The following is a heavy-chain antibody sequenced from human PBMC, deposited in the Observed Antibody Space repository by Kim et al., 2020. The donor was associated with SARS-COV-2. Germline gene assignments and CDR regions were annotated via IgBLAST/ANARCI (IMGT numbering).Heavy chain of an antibody. Sequence: GGSLRLSCAASGFTFSDYYMSWIRQAPGKGLEWVSYISSSSSYTNYADSVKGRFTISRDNAKNSLYLQMNSLRAEDTAVYYCARPYRVEAAAGFNWFDPWGQGTLVTVSS. CDR2: ISSSSSYT. J-gene: IGHJ5*02. CDR3: ARPYRVEAAAGFNWFDP. V-gene: IGHV3-11*03. CDR1: GFTFSDYY. D-gene: IGHD6-13*01.